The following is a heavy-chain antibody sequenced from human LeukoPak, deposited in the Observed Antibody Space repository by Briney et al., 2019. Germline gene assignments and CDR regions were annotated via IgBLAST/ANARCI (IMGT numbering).Heavy chain of an antibody. D-gene: IGHD1-26*01. CDR3: ARVLRLELQDAFDI. J-gene: IGHJ3*02. CDR1: GGSISSGGYY. CDR2: IYYSGST. Sequence: SETLSPTCTVSGGSISSGGYYWSWIRQHPGKGLEWIGYIYYSGSTYYNPSLKSRVTISVDTSKNQFSLKLSSVTAADTAVYYCARVLRLELQDAFDIWGQGTMVTVSS. V-gene: IGHV4-31*03.